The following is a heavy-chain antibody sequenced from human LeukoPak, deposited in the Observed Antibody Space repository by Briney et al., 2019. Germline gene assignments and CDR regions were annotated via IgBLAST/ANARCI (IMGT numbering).Heavy chain of an antibody. J-gene: IGHJ4*02. CDR2: IYYSGST. Sequence: DPSETLSLTCTVSGGSISSYYWSWIRQPPGKGLEWIGYIYYSGSTNYNPSLKSRVTISVDTSKNQFSLKLSSVTAADTAVYYCARDPGGSYLDYWGQGTLVTVSS. CDR3: ARDPGGSYLDY. D-gene: IGHD1-26*01. V-gene: IGHV4-59*01. CDR1: GGSISSYY.